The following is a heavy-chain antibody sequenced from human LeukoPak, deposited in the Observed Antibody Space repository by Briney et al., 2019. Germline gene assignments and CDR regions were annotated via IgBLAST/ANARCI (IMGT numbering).Heavy chain of an antibody. V-gene: IGHV3-53*01. D-gene: IGHD2-15*01. CDR2: IYSGGST. Sequence: GGSLRLSCAASGFTFSSYSMNWVRQAPGKGLEWVSVIYSGGSTYYADSVKGRFTISRDNSKNTLYLQMNSLRAEDTAVYYYARDRCSGGSCYLGYWGQGTLVTVSS. CDR3: ARDRCSGGSCYLGY. J-gene: IGHJ4*02. CDR1: GFTFSSYS.